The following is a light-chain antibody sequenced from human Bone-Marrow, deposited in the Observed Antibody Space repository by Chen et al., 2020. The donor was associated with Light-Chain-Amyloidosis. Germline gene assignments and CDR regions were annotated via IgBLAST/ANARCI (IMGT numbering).Light chain of an antibody. Sequence: EIVMTQSPDTLSVSPGETATLSCRASESVGSNVAWHQQRPGQAPRRLIYSASIRATGVPARFRGSGSGTEFTLTISSPQSEDSALYYCQQYKNWPPWTFGQGTKVEIK. CDR2: SAS. J-gene: IGKJ1*01. CDR1: ESVGSN. CDR3: QQYKNWPPWT. V-gene: IGKV3-15*01.